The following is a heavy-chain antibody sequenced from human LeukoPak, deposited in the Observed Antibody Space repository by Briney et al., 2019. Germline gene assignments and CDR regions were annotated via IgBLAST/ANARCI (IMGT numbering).Heavy chain of an antibody. J-gene: IGHJ4*02. CDR1: GFTFSSYS. CDR3: AREPKRAAMVRGVIDY. V-gene: IGHV3-21*05. D-gene: IGHD3-10*01. CDR2: ISSGSSAI. Sequence: PGGSLRLSCAASGFTFSSYSMNWVRQAPGKGLEWVSYISSGSSAIYYADSVKGRFTISRDNAKNSLYLQMNSLRAEDTAVYYCAREPKRAAMVRGVIDYWGQGTLVTVSS.